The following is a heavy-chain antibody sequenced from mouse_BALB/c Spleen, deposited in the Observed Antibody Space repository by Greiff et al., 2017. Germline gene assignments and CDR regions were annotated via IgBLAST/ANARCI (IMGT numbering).Heavy chain of an antibody. J-gene: IGHJ2*01. CDR1: GFTFSSFG. Sequence: EVKLMESGGGLVQPGGSRKLSCAASGFTFSSFGMHWVRQAPEKGLEWVAYISSGSSTIYYADTVKGRFTISRDNPKNTLFLQMTSLRSEDTAMYYCARGQGEYFDYWGQGTTLTVSS. CDR2: ISSGSSTI. CDR3: ARGQGEYFDY. D-gene: IGHD3-3*01. V-gene: IGHV5-17*02.